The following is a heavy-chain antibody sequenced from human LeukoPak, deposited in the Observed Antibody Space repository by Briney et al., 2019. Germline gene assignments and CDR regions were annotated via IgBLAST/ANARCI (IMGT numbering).Heavy chain of an antibody. V-gene: IGHV4-39*07. D-gene: IGHD1-1*01. CDR3: AREGPTTGTTSLLFDY. J-gene: IGHJ4*02. CDR1: GGSISSSSYY. Sequence: SETLSLTCTVSGGSISSSSYYWGWIRQPPGKGLEWIGYIYHSGSTYYNPSLKSRVTISVDRSKNQFSLKLSSVTAADTAVYYCAREGPTTGTTSLLFDYWGQGTLVTVSS. CDR2: IYHSGST.